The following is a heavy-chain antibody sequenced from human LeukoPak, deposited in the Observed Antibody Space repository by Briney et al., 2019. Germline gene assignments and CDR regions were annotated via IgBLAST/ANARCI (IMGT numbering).Heavy chain of an antibody. D-gene: IGHD3-3*01. CDR1: GFTFSSFY. Sequence: GGSLRLSCAASGFTFSSFYMNWIRQAPGKGLEWVATIDKDGSEKYYVDSVKGRFTISRDNAKNSLSLEMNSLRVEDTAVYYCARIFGYYYYYLDVWGKGTPVTISS. V-gene: IGHV3-7*01. J-gene: IGHJ6*03. CDR2: IDKDGSEK. CDR3: ARIFGYYYYYLDV.